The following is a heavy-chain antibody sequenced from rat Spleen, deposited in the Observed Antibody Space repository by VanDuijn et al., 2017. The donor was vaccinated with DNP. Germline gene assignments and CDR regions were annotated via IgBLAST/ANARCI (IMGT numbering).Heavy chain of an antibody. CDR1: GFTFSNYG. J-gene: IGHJ3*01. Sequence: EVQLVESGGGLVQPGRSLKLSCAASGFTFSNYGMAWVRQAPKKGLEWVAYINYDGSSTYYRDSVKGRFTISRDNAKSTLYLQMDSLRSEDTATYYCTIAYNSGFVYWGQGTLVTVSS. V-gene: IGHV5-17*01. CDR3: TIAYNSGFVY. D-gene: IGHD4-3*01. CDR2: INYDGSST.